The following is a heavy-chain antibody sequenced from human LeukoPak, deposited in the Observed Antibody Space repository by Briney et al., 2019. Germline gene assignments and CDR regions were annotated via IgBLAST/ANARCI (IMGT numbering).Heavy chain of an antibody. CDR1: GFSLSTSGVG. CDR3: AHSPTYNWNYYYYYYMDV. D-gene: IGHD1-20*01. J-gene: IGHJ6*03. V-gene: IGHV2-5*01. Sequence: GPTLVNPTQTLTLTCTFSGFSLSTSGVGVGWIRQPPGKALEWLALIYWNDDKRYSPSLKSRLTITKDTSKNQVVLTMTNMDPVDIATYYCAHSPTYNWNYYYYYYMDVWGKGTTVTVSS. CDR2: IYWNDDK.